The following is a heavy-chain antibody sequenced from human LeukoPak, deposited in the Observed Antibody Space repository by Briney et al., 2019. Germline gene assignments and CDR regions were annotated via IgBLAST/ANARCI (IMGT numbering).Heavy chain of an antibody. CDR2: INPSSGDT. CDR1: GYTFTGYY. V-gene: IGHV1-2*02. D-gene: IGHD6-19*01. J-gene: IGHJ4*02. Sequence: ASVKVSCKASGYTFTGYYLHWVRQAPGPGLEWMGRINPSSGDTNYAQKSQGRVTMTRDTSISTAYLELSTLTSDDTAVYFCARVSVAGTPDRDYFDYWGQGTLVTVSS. CDR3: ARVSVAGTPDRDYFDY.